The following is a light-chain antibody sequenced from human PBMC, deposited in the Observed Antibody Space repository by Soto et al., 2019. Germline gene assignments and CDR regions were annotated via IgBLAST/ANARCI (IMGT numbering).Light chain of an antibody. V-gene: IGKV3-20*01. CDR3: QQYGSSPRLT. CDR1: QSVSSSY. J-gene: IGKJ4*01. Sequence: EIVLTQSPGTLSLSPGERATLSCRASQSVSSSYLAWYQQKPGQAPRLLIYGASGRATGIPDRFSGSGSGTAFPLTISRLEPEDFAVYYCQQYGSSPRLTFGGGTKVEIK. CDR2: GAS.